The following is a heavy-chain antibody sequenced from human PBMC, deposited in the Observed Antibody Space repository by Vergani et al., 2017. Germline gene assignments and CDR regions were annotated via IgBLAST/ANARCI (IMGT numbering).Heavy chain of an antibody. D-gene: IGHD3-22*01. CDR3: ARDHYDSSGYYY. V-gene: IGHV1-69*08. CDR2: IIPILGIA. CDR1: GCTFSSYT. J-gene: IGHJ4*02. Sequence: QVQLVQSGAAVKKPGSSVKVSCKASGCTFSSYTISWVRQAPGQGLEWMGRIIPILGIANYAQKFQGRVTITADKSTSTAYMELSSLRSEDTAVYYCARDHYDSSGYYYWGQGTLVTVSS.